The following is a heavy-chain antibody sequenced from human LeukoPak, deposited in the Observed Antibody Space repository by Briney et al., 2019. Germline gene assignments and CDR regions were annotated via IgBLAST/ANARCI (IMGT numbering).Heavy chain of an antibody. D-gene: IGHD2-2*01. Sequence: SETLSLTCTVSGGSISSYYWSWIRQPPGKGLEWIGYIYYSGSTNYNPSLKSRVTISVDTSKNQFSLKLSSVTAADAAVYYCARTALVRGFVNWFDPWGQGTLVTVSS. CDR2: IYYSGST. CDR3: ARTALVRGFVNWFDP. J-gene: IGHJ5*02. V-gene: IGHV4-59*08. CDR1: GGSISSYY.